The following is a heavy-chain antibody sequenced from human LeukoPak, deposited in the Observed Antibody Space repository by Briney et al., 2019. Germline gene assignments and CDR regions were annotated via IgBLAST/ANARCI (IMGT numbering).Heavy chain of an antibody. D-gene: IGHD6-6*01. CDR2: IYHSGST. J-gene: IGHJ6*03. V-gene: IGHV4-38-2*01. CDR3: ARRVYSSSSRYYYYMDV. Sequence: SETLSLTCAVSGYSISSGYYCGWIRQPPGKGLEWFGSIYHSGSTYYNPSLESRVTISVDTSKNQFSLKLSSVTAADTAVYYCARRVYSSSSRYYYYMDVWGKGTTVTVSS. CDR1: GYSISSGYY.